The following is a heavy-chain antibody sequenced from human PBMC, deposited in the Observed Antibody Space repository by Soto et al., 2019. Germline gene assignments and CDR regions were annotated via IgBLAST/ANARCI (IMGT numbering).Heavy chain of an antibody. V-gene: IGHV1-46*01. Sequence: ASVKVSCKASGYTFTSYYMHWVRQAPGQGLEWMGIINPSGGSTSYAQKFQVRVTMTRDTSTSTVYMALSSLRSEDTALYYCARDLRCSSTSCEYYGMDVGGQGTTVTVSS. CDR2: INPSGGST. D-gene: IGHD2-2*01. CDR1: GYTFTSYY. CDR3: ARDLRCSSTSCEYYGMDV. J-gene: IGHJ6*02.